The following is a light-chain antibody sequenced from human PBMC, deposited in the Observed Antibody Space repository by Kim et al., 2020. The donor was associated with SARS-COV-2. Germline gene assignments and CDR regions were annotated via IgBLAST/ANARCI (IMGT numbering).Light chain of an antibody. CDR2: GAS. V-gene: IGKV3-15*01. CDR3: QQYNNWPQT. CDR1: QSVNSA. Sequence: EIIMTQSPATLSVSLGGRATLSCRASQSVNSALAWYQQKPGQAPRLLIYGASTRATGIPARFSGSGSGTDFTLTISSLQSEDFAVYYCQQYNNWPQTFGQGTKV. J-gene: IGKJ1*01.